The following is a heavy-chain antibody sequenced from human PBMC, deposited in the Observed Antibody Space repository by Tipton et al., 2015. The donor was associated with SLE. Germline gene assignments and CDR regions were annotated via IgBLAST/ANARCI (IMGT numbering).Heavy chain of an antibody. CDR2: IYYSGST. D-gene: IGHD6-6*01. V-gene: IGHV4-59*01. CDR3: AREEYSRGRAEVHWFAP. CDR1: GGSISSYY. Sequence: TLSLTCTVSGGSISSYYWSWIRQPPGKGLEWIGYIYYSGSTNYNPSLKSRVTISVDTSKNQFSLKLSSVTAADTAVYYCAREEYSRGRAEVHWFAPGGQGTRVTVSS. J-gene: IGHJ5*02.